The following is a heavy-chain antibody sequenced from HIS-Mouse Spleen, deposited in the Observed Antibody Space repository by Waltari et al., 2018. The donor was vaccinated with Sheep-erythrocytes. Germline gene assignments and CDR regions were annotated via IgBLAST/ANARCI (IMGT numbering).Heavy chain of an antibody. V-gene: IGHV2-26*01. CDR3: ARITSYYDFWSTYNKDYFDY. Sequence: QVTLKESGPVLVKPTETLTLTCTVSGFSLSNARMGVSWIRQPPGKALEWLAHIFSNDAKSYSPSLKSRLTISKDNSKSQVVRNMTNMDPVDTATYYCARITSYYDFWSTYNKDYFDYWGQGTLVTVSS. D-gene: IGHD3-3*01. J-gene: IGHJ4*02. CDR1: GFSLSNARMG. CDR2: IFSNDAK.